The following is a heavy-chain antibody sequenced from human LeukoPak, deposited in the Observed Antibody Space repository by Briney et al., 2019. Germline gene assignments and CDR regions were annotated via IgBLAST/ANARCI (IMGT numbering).Heavy chain of an antibody. V-gene: IGHV1-2*02. CDR2: INPNSGDT. CDR3: ARVGGVYYDAI. CDR1: GYTFTDYY. Sequence: ASVKVSCKASGYTFTDYYMHWVRQAPGQGLEWMGWINPNSGDTNYAQKLQGRVTMTTDTSTSTAYMELRSLRSDDTAVYYCARVGGVYYDAIWGQGTMVTVSS. J-gene: IGHJ3*02. D-gene: IGHD3-22*01.